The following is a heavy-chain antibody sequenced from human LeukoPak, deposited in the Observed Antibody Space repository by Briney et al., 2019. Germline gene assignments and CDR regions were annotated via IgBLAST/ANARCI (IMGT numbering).Heavy chain of an antibody. CDR1: GGSFSGYY. D-gene: IGHD6-13*01. Sequence: SETLSLTCAVYGGSFSGYYWSWIRQPPGKGLEWIGEINHSGSTNYNPSLKSRVTISVDTSKNQFSLKLSSVTAADTAVYYCARVASSSWYINYWGQGTLVTVSS. CDR2: INHSGST. V-gene: IGHV4-34*01. CDR3: ARVASSSWYINY. J-gene: IGHJ4*02.